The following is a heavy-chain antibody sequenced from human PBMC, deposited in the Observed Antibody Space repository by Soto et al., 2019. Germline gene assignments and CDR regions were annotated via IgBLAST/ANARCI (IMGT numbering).Heavy chain of an antibody. CDR2: IYYSWST. V-gene: IGHV4-39*01. CDR1: GGSISSSSYY. D-gene: IGHD5-12*01. CDR3: ARLIVATTAAYYFDY. Sequence: SETLSLTCTVSGGSISSSSYYWGWIRQPPGKGLEWIGSIYYSWSTYYNPSLKSRVTISVDTSKNQFSLKLSSVTAADTAVYYCARLIVATTAAYYFDYWGQGTLVTVSS. J-gene: IGHJ4*02.